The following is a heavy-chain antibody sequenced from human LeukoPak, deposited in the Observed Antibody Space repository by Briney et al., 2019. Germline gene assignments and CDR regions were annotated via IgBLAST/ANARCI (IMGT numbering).Heavy chain of an antibody. J-gene: IGHJ4*02. CDR3: ARGWELLPYLVY. Sequence: PGGSLRLSCAASGFTFRSYGMHWVRQAPGKGLEWVAVISYDGTNKYYADSVKGRFTISRDNSKNTLYLQMNSLRAEDTAVYYCARGWELLPYLVYWGQGTLVTVSS. CDR2: ISYDGTNK. D-gene: IGHD1-26*01. V-gene: IGHV3-30*03. CDR1: GFTFRSYG.